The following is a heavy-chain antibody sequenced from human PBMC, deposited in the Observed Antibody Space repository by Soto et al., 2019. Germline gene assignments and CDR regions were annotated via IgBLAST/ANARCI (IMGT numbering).Heavy chain of an antibody. CDR3: TRGFLRYDEKSRGFDC. D-gene: IGHD5-12*01. V-gene: IGHV3-33*01. CDR2: IWYDGSNR. Sequence: QVQLVESGGGVVQPGRSLRLSCVASGFTFSSYAMHWVRQAPGKGLEWVAVIWYDGSNRYHADSVKGRFTISRDNPRNXLYLAVNSVRCEDTAVYYCTRGFLRYDEKSRGFDCWGPGTLVTVSS. J-gene: IGHJ4*02. CDR1: GFTFSSYA.